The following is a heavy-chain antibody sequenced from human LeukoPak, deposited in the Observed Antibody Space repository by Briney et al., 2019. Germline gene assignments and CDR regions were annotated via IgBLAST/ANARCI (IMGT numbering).Heavy chain of an antibody. CDR1: GFTFSIYG. CDR3: AKALRMTTLRVLDS. Sequence: GGSLRLSCAASGFTFSIYGMHWVRQAPGKGLEWVAIISYDGSNKYYADSVKGRFTIARDNSKNTLYLQVSRRRAEDTAVYFCAKALRMTTLRVLDSWAQGTLVTVSS. D-gene: IGHD4-11*01. V-gene: IGHV3-30*18. J-gene: IGHJ4*02. CDR2: ISYDGSNK.